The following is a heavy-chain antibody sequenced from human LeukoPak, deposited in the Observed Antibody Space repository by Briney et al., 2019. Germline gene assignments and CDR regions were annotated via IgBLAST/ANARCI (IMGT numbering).Heavy chain of an antibody. J-gene: IGHJ4*02. D-gene: IGHD1-26*01. CDR3: AKDRGVGVDY. V-gene: IGHV3-23*01. Sequence: GGSLRLSCAASGFTFSSYSMNWVRQAPGKGLEWVSAISGSGGSTYYADSVKGRFTISRDNSKNTLYLQMNSLRAEDTAVYYCAKDRGVGVDYWGQGTLVTVSS. CDR2: ISGSGGST. CDR1: GFTFSSYS.